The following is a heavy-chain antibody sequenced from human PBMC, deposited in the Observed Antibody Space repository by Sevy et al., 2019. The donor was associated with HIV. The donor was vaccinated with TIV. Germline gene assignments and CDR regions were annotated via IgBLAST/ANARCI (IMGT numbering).Heavy chain of an antibody. CDR1: GDSISGYY. J-gene: IGHJ6*02. V-gene: IGHV4-59*01. D-gene: IGHD3-3*02. CDR2: IYYSGRT. Sequence: SETLSLTCSVSGDSISGYYWRWIRQPPGKGLEWIGYIYYSGRTDYNPSLKSRVTISADTSKNQFSLKLNSVTAADTAVYYCARPYSNFYYAMDVWGQGTTVTVSS. CDR3: ARPYSNFYYAMDV.